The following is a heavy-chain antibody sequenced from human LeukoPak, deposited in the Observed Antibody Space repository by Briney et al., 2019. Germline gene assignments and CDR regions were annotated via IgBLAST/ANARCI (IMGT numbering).Heavy chain of an antibody. V-gene: IGHV4-61*02. CDR3: ARSSGSYYVDRYFQH. J-gene: IGHJ1*01. CDR2: IYTSGST. CDR1: GGSISSGSYY. D-gene: IGHD1-26*01. Sequence: SQTLSLTCTVSGGSISSGSYYWSWIRQPAGKGLEWIGRIYTSGSTNCNPSLKSRVTISVDTSKNQFSLKLSSVTAADTAVYYCARSSGSYYVDRYFQHWGQGTLVTVSS.